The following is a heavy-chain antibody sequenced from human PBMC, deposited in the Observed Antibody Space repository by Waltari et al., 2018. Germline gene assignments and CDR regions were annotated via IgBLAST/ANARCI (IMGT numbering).Heavy chain of an antibody. Sequence: EVQLVESGGVVVQPGGSLRLSCAASGFTFDDYTMHWVRQAPGKGLEWVSLISWDGGSTYYADSVKGRVTISRDNSKNSLYLQMNSLRTEDTALYYCAKGAYSGYDYYYYYYMDVWGKGTTVTVSS. CDR1: GFTFDDYT. CDR2: ISWDGGST. V-gene: IGHV3-43*01. CDR3: AKGAYSGYDYYYYYYMDV. J-gene: IGHJ6*03. D-gene: IGHD5-12*01.